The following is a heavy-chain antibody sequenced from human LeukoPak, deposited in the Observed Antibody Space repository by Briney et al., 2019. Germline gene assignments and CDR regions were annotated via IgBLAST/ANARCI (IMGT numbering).Heavy chain of an antibody. CDR1: GGTFSSYY. Sequence: PSETLTLTCAVSGGTFSSYYWSWIRQPPGKGLEWIGEINHSGSNNYNPYLKSRGTISVDTYKNQFSLKLSSVTAADTAVYYCARGVGSSGWTYFDYWGQGTLVTVSS. CDR3: ARGVGSSGWTYFDY. V-gene: IGHV4-34*01. D-gene: IGHD6-19*01. CDR2: INHSGSN. J-gene: IGHJ4*02.